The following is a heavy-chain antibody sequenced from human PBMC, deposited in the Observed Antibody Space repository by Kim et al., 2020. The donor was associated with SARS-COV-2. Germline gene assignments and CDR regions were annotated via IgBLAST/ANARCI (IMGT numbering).Heavy chain of an antibody. D-gene: IGHD5-12*01. CDR1: GGSISNYY. V-gene: IGHV4-4*07. J-gene: IGHJ4*02. CDR3: ARYVEMATIEYFDY. Sequence: SETLSLTCTVSGGSISNYYWTWIRQPAGKGLEWIGRIHTDGSTKYNPSLKSRLTLSVDTSKNQFSLQLSSVTAADTAVYYCARYVEMATIEYFDYWGQGTLVTVSS. CDR2: IHTDGST.